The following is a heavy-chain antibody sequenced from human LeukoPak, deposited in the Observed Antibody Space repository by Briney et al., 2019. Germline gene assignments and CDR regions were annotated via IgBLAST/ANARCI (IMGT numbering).Heavy chain of an antibody. D-gene: IGHD3-10*01. CDR1: GGSISGYY. J-gene: IGHJ4*02. Sequence: SETLSLTCTVSGGSISGYYWSWIRQPPGKGLEWIGYIYYSGSINYNPSLKSRVTISVDTSKSQFSLKLTSVTAADTAVYYCARHLYGSGSYDYWGQGTLVTVSS. CDR3: ARHLYGSGSYDY. V-gene: IGHV4-59*08. CDR2: IYYSGSI.